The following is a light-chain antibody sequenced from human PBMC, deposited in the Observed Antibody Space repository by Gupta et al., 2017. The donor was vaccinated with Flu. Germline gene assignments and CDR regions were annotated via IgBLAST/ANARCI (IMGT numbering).Light chain of an antibody. J-gene: IGKJ1*01. Sequence: DIVMTQSPLSLPVTPGEPASISCRSSQSLLHTNGNHYLDWYLQKPGQSPQLLIYLGSYRASGVPDRFSGGASGTDFTLRISRVEAEDVGVYYCMQALQKGTFGQGTKVEIK. CDR3: MQALQKGT. CDR1: QSLLHTNGNHY. V-gene: IGKV2-28*01. CDR2: LGS.